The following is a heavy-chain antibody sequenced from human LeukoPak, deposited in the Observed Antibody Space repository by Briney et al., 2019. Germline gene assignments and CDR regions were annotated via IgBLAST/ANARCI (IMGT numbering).Heavy chain of an antibody. Sequence: GGSLRLSCAASGFIFSNYAMSWVRQAPGKGLEWVSAICGSGGRTFYADSVKGRFTISRDNSRKTLYLQMNSLRAEDTAVYYCAKTGGHYYDSSASYYPDYWGQGTLVTVSS. D-gene: IGHD3-22*01. J-gene: IGHJ4*02. CDR3: AKTGGHYYDSSASYYPDY. CDR1: GFIFSNYA. CDR2: ICGSGGRT. V-gene: IGHV3-23*01.